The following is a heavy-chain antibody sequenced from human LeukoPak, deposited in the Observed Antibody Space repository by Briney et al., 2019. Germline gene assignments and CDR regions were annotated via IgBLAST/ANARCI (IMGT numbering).Heavy chain of an antibody. CDR1: GYTFTGYY. CDR3: ARIGGSWLRLVYFDY. V-gene: IGHV1-69*02. CDR2: IIPILGIA. Sequence: EASVKVSCKASGYTFTGYYMHWVRQAPGQGLEWMGRIIPILGIANYAQKFQGRVTITADKSTSTAYMELSSLRSEDTAVYYCARIGGSWLRLVYFDYWGQGTLVTVSS. D-gene: IGHD5-12*01. J-gene: IGHJ4*02.